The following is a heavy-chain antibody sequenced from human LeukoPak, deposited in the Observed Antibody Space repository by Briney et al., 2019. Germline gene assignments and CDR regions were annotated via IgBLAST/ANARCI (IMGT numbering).Heavy chain of an antibody. CDR1: GFTFSSYG. V-gene: IGHV3-23*01. D-gene: IGHD2-21*02. Sequence: PGGSLRISCAATGFTFSSYGMGWVRQAPGMGLEWVSTISGGGGTTYYPDSGKGRFTISRDNSKYTLYLQMNSLRAEDTAVYYCAKTAPYYFDYWGQGTLVTVSS. J-gene: IGHJ4*02. CDR3: AKTAPYYFDY. CDR2: ISGGGGTT.